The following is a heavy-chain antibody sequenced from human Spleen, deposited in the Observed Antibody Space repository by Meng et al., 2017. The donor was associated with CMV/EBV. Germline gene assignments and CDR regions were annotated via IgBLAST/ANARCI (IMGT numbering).Heavy chain of an antibody. D-gene: IGHD2-2*01. Sequence: GESQKISCAASGFTFRSYEMTWVRQAPGKGLEWVSYISGSGVVIYYADSVKGRFTVSRESAKNSLYLQMNSLRAEDTAVYYCARAYQLLPDYWGQGTLVTVSS. CDR2: ISGSGVVI. CDR1: GFTFRSYE. CDR3: ARAYQLLPDY. V-gene: IGHV3-48*03. J-gene: IGHJ4*02.